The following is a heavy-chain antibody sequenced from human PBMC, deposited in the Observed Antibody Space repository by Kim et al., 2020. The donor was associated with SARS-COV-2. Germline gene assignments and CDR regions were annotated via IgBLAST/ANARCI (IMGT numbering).Heavy chain of an antibody. CDR3: AKGLSSSWYETIDY. V-gene: IGHV3-43*01. D-gene: IGHD6-13*01. Sequence: ADSVKGRVTITRDNSKNSLYLQMNSLRTEDTALYYCAKGLSSSWYETIDYWGQGTLVTVSS. J-gene: IGHJ4*02.